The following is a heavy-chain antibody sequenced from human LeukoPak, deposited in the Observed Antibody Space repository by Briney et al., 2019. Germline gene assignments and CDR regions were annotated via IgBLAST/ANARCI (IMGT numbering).Heavy chain of an antibody. V-gene: IGHV1-69*05. D-gene: IGHD3-22*01. J-gene: IGHJ4*02. CDR2: IIPIFGTA. CDR1: GGTFSSYA. Sequence: ASVTVSCKASGGTFSSYAISWVRQAPGQGLEWMGRIIPIFGTANYAQKFQGRVTITTDESTSTACLELSSLRSEDTAVYCCARNGYDSSGYFDYWGQGTLVTVSS. CDR3: ARNGYDSSGYFDY.